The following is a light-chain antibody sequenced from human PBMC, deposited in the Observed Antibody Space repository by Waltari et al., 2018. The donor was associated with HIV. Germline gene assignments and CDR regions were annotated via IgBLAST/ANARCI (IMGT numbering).Light chain of an antibody. CDR3: SSYTSTNTVYV. CDR1: SSDVGGYNS. J-gene: IGLJ1*01. CDR2: AVS. Sequence: QSALTQPASVSGSPGQSITISCTGTSSDVGGYNSVSWYQLHPGKAPKLMISAVSNRPSGVSNRFPGSKSDNPASLTISGLQAEDEADYYCSSYTSTNTVYVFGTGTEVTVL. V-gene: IGLV2-14*03.